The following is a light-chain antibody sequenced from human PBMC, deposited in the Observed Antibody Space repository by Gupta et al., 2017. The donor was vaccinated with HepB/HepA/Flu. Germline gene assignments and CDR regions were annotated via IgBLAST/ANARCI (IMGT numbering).Light chain of an antibody. CDR3: QQSYSTPWT. Sequence: DIVMTQSPDSLTVSLCERATINCESSQNLLYSSNSKNYLSWYRQKAGQPPKLLIYWASTRGSGVPDRFSGSGSGTDFTLTISSLQAEDVAVYYCQQSYSTPWTFGQGTKVEIK. V-gene: IGKV4-1*01. CDR1: QNLLYSSNSKNY. CDR2: WAS. J-gene: IGKJ1*01.